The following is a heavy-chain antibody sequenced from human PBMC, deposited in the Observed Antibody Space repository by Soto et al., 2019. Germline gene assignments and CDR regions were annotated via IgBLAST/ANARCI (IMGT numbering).Heavy chain of an antibody. CDR3: AKERSGTYRPSDY. Sequence: EVQLLESGGGLVQPGGSLRLSCAASGFTFSNYAMNWVRQAPEKGLEWVSAISDSGVSTYYADSVKGRFTISRDNSKNTLFLQVNSLRADDTAFYFCAKERSGTYRPSDYWGQGSLVSVCS. CDR1: GFTFSNYA. D-gene: IGHD1-26*01. CDR2: ISDSGVST. V-gene: IGHV3-23*01. J-gene: IGHJ4*02.